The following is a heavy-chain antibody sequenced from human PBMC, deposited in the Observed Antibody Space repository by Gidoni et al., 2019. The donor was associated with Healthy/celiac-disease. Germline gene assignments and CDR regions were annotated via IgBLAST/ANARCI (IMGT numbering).Heavy chain of an antibody. CDR1: GFTFSNAW. CDR2: IKSKTDGGTT. V-gene: IGHV3-15*07. Sequence: EVQLVESGGGLVKPGGSLRLSCAASGFTFSNAWMNWVRQAPGKGLGWVGRIKSKTDGGTTDYAAPVKGRFTISRDDSKNTLYLQMNSLKTEDTAVYYCTTQVGATAVFDYWGQGTLVTVSS. CDR3: TTQVGATAVFDY. D-gene: IGHD1-26*01. J-gene: IGHJ4*02.